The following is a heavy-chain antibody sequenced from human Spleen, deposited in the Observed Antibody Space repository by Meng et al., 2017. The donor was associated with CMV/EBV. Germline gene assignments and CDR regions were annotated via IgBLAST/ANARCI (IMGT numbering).Heavy chain of an antibody. J-gene: IGHJ5*02. CDR3: ARGGLGYFAARQSGGWFDP. D-gene: IGHD6-6*01. V-gene: IGHV1-69*10. Sequence: SVKVSCKASGGTFSSYAISWVRQAPGQGLEWMGGIIPMLGLANYAQKFQGRVTITADKSTSTAYMELSSLRSEDTAVYYCARGGLGYFAARQSGGWFDPWGQGTLVTVSS. CDR2: IIPMLGLA. CDR1: GGTFSSYA.